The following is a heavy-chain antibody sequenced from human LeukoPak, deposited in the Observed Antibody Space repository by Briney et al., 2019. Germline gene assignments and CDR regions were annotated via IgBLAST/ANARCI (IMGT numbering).Heavy chain of an antibody. CDR2: ISYDGSNK. CDR1: GFTFSSYA. CDR3: ARLLRYYFDY. J-gene: IGHJ4*02. V-gene: IGHV3-30*04. D-gene: IGHD4-17*01. Sequence: GRSLRLSCAASGFTFSSYAMHWVRQAPGKGLEWVAVISYDGSNKYYADSVKGRFTISRDNSKNTLYLQMNSLRAEDTAVYYCARLLRYYFDYWGQGTLVTVSS.